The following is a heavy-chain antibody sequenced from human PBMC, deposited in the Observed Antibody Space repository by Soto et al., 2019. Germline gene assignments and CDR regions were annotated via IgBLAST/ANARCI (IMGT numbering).Heavy chain of an antibody. Sequence: PSETLSLTCTVSGGSLSSGGCYWSWIRQHPGKGLEWIGYINYIGSAYYHPSLKSRVTISVDTSRNQFSLKLTSVTAADTAVYYCARVLRDVLSDRYYWYFDLWGRGTLVTVSS. CDR1: GGSLSSGGCY. D-gene: IGHD3-16*02. V-gene: IGHV4-31*03. J-gene: IGHJ2*01. CDR2: INYIGSA. CDR3: ARVLRDVLSDRYYWYFDL.